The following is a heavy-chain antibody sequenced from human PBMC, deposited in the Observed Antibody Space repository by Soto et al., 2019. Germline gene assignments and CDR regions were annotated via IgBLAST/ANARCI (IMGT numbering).Heavy chain of an antibody. CDR2: IYESGTI. CDR1: GGSIGGAGYS. CDR3: ARDQFYSCSGNYPNLMFDP. Sequence: SETLSLTCAVSGGSIGGAGYSWSWIRQPPGGGLDWIGYIYESGTILYNPSLKTRLTISLNWSDKQSSLTLNSVTAADTAVYYCARDQFYSCSGNYPNLMFDPWGQGTQVTVSS. D-gene: IGHD3-10*02. J-gene: IGHJ5*02. V-gene: IGHV4-30-2*01.